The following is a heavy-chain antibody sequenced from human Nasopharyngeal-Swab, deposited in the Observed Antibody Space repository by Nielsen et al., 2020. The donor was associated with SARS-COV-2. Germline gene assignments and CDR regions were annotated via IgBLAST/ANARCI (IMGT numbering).Heavy chain of an antibody. J-gene: IGHJ6*02. CDR3: ARGEILEWSPNYYYYGMDV. V-gene: IGHV1-69*04. CDR2: IIPILGIA. D-gene: IGHD3-3*01. Sequence: SVKVSCKASGGTFSSYAISWVRQAPGQGLEWMGRIIPILGIANYAQKFQGRVTITADKSTSTAYMELSSLRSEDTAVYYCARGEILEWSPNYYYYGMDVWGQGTTVTVSS. CDR1: GGTFSSYA.